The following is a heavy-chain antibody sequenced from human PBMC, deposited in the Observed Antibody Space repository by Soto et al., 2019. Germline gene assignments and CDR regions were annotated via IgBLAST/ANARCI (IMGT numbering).Heavy chain of an antibody. CDR3: ARGGEDGGNPDGWFDP. J-gene: IGHJ5*02. CDR2: IIPIFGTA. D-gene: IGHD2-15*01. V-gene: IGHV1-69*01. CDR1: GGTFSSYG. Sequence: QVQLVQSGAEVKKPGSSVKVSCKASGGTFSSYGISWVRQAPGQGLEWMGGIIPIFGTANYAQKFQGRVTITADESTRTAYMELSGLRSEDTAVYYCARGGEDGGNPDGWFDPWGQGTLVTVSS.